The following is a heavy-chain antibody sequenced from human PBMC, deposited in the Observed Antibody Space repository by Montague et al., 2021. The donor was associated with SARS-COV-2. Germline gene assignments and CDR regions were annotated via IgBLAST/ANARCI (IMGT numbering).Heavy chain of an antibody. D-gene: IGHD3-22*01. CDR2: INHSGST. V-gene: IGHV4-34*01. Sequence: SETLSLTCAVYGGSFSGYYWSWIRQPPGKGLEWIGDINHSGSTNYNPSLKSRVSISVDTSENQFSLKLSSVTAADTAVYYCARAIVDVTMMVVVMTGVEHYFDFWGQGTLVTVSS. CDR3: ARAIVDVTMMVVVMTGVEHYFDF. CDR1: GGSFSGYY. J-gene: IGHJ4*02.